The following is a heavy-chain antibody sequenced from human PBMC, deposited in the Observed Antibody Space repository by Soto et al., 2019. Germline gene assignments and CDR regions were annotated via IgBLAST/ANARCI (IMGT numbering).Heavy chain of an antibody. CDR3: ASKMSVIGTYEHYYAMDL. CDR1: GGTFSSYA. V-gene: IGHV1-69*12. CDR2: IIPIFGAA. Sequence: QVQLVPSGAEVKKPGSSVKVSCKASGGTFSSYAISWVRQAPGQGLEWMGGIIPIFGAANYAQKFQGRVTINEDESTSTAYMELSSLRSEDTAVYYCASKMSVIGTYEHYYAMDLWCKGTRVTVSS. D-gene: IGHD1-7*01. J-gene: IGHJ6*04.